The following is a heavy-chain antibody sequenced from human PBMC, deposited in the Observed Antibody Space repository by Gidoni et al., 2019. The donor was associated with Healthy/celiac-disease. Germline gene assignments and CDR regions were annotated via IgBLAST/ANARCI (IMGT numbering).Heavy chain of an antibody. CDR1: GFTFSSDA. Sequence: EVQLLESGGGLVQPGGSLRLSCAASGFTFSSDAMSWVRQAPGKGLEWVSAISGSGGSTYYADSVKGRFTISRDNSKNTLYLQMNSLRAEDTAVYYCAKETYYDFWSGYSVAGYFDYWGQGTLVTVSS. V-gene: IGHV3-23*01. D-gene: IGHD3-3*01. J-gene: IGHJ4*02. CDR2: ISGSGGST. CDR3: AKETYYDFWSGYSVAGYFDY.